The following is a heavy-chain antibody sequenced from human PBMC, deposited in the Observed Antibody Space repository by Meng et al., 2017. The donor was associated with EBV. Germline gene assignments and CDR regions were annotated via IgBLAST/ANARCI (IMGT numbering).Heavy chain of an antibody. J-gene: IGHJ4*02. V-gene: IGHV4-34*01. CDR3: AEGRGTFDY. Sequence: QVPLQQWGAGLLKPSGTLSLTCGLSGESFSGYYCSWVRQSPGKGLEWIGEVNHAGRTNFNPSLKSRVSISLDTSKNQFSLKLNSVTVADTAVYYCAEGRGTFDYWGRGTLVTVSS. CDR2: VNHAGRT. CDR1: GESFSGYY.